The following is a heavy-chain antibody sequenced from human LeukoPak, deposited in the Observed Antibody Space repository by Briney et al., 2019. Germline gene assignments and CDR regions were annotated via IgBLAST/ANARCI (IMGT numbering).Heavy chain of an antibody. CDR3: ARGPPPDFDC. Sequence: SETLSLTCTVSGGSISSGGYYWSWIRQHPGKGLEWIGYIYYSGSTYYNPSLKSRVTISVDTSKNQFSLKLSSVTAADTAVYYCARGPPPDFDCWGQGTLVTVSS. J-gene: IGHJ4*02. V-gene: IGHV4-31*03. CDR2: IYYSGST. CDR1: GGSISSGGYY.